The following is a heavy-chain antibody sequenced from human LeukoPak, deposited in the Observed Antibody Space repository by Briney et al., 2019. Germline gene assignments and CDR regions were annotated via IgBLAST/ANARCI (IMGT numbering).Heavy chain of an antibody. Sequence: GGSLRLSCVASGFTFSCYEFNWVRQAPGKGLEWVSYISDSGTGIYYADSLKGRFTISRDNAKNSVYLQMNSLRDEDTAVYHCTSEKLNCGGACYDYWRQGTLVTVSS. CDR1: GFTFSCYE. J-gene: IGHJ4*02. CDR2: ISDSGTGI. V-gene: IGHV3-48*03. D-gene: IGHD2-21*02. CDR3: TSEKLNCGGACYDY.